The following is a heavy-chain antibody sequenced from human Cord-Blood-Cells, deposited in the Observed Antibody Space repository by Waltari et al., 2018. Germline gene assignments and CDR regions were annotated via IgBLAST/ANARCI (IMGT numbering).Heavy chain of an antibody. CDR2: IYYSGST. Sequence: QLQLQESGPGLVKPSETLSLTCTVSVGSISSSSYYWGWSRQPPGKGLEWIGSIYYSGSTYYNPSLKSRVTISVDTSKNQFSLKLSSVTAADTAVYYCARVARAFDIWGQGTMVTVSS. CDR1: VGSISSSSYY. V-gene: IGHV4-39*01. J-gene: IGHJ3*02. CDR3: ARVARAFDI. D-gene: IGHD5-12*01.